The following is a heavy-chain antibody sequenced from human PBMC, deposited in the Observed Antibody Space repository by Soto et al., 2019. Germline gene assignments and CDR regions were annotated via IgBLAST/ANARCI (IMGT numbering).Heavy chain of an antibody. Sequence: PGGSLRLSCAASGFTFSSYGMHWVRQAPGKGLEWVAVISYDGSNKYYADSVKGRFTISRDNSKNTLYLQMNSQRAEDTAVYYCAKLCGSTYYYDSSGPIHYWGQGTLVTVSS. CDR1: GFTFSSYG. V-gene: IGHV3-30*18. D-gene: IGHD3-22*01. CDR3: AKLCGSTYYYDSSGPIHY. J-gene: IGHJ4*02. CDR2: ISYDGSNK.